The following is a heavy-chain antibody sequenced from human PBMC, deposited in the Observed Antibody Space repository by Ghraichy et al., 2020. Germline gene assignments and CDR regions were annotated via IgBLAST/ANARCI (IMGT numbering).Heavy chain of an antibody. Sequence: SETLSLTCTVTRGSVSRGGYYWGWIRQPPGKRLEFIGSVYYSGHTKENPSLQSRVAISVDTSKNEFSLKLHSVTAADTAVYYCHCSQETSGGRLLDYWGQGLLVTVSS. J-gene: IGHJ4*02. D-gene: IGHD3-3*01. CDR1: RGSVSRGGYY. CDR2: VYYSGHT. CDR3: HCSQETSGGRLLDY. V-gene: IGHV4-61*08.